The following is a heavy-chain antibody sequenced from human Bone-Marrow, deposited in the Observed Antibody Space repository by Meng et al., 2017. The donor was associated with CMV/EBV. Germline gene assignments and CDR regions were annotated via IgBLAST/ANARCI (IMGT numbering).Heavy chain of an antibody. D-gene: IGHD5-24*01. CDR2: IYYSGST. CDR1: GGSISSGDYY. Sequence: SETLSLTCTVSGGSISSGDYYWSWIRQPPGKGLEWIEYIYYSGSTYYNPSLKSRVTISVDTSKNQFSLTLSSVTAADTAVYYCVARGKRWLQKTEPYYFDYWGQGTRVTVSS. CDR3: VARGKRWLQKTEPYYFDY. V-gene: IGHV4-30-4*08. J-gene: IGHJ4*02.